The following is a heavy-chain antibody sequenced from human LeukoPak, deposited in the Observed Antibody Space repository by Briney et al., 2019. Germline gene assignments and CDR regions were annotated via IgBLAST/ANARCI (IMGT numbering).Heavy chain of an antibody. CDR2: ISAYNGNT. CDR3: ARHVLPYCSGGSCVLDS. D-gene: IGHD2-15*01. V-gene: IGHV1-18*01. CDR1: GYTFTSYG. J-gene: IGHJ4*02. Sequence: GASVKVSCKASGYTFTSYGISWVRQAPGQGLEWMGWISAYNGNTNYAQKLQGRVTMTTDTPTSTAYMELRSLRSDDTAVYYCARHVLPYCSGGSCVLDSCGQGTLVTVSS.